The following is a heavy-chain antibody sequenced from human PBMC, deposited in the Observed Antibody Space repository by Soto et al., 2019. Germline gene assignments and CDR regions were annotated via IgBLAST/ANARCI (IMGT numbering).Heavy chain of an antibody. CDR1: GYPVTAYY. D-gene: IGHD3-3*01. Sequence: QLHLVQSGAVVKKPGASVTVSCSASGYPVTAYYMHWVRQAPGRGLEWMGGINPATGAAKYTQTFQGRVTMARDTDTRTVFMELSGLTSEDTAGFYFGRGGGVGVAGSAAFDMWGQGTLVTVSS. V-gene: IGHV1-2*02. J-gene: IGHJ3*02. CDR2: INPATGAA. CDR3: GRGGGVGVAGSAAFDM.